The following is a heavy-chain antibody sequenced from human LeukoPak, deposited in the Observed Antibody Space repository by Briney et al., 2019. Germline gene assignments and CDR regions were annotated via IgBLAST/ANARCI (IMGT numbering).Heavy chain of an antibody. D-gene: IGHD4-23*01. J-gene: IGHJ3*02. V-gene: IGHV3-30*02. CDR2: IRYDGSNK. CDR3: AKGPDYGGKDDAFDI. CDR1: GFTFSSYG. Sequence: GGSLRPSCAASGFTFSSYGMHWVRQAPGKGLEWVAFIRYDGSNKYYADSVKRRFTISRDNSKNTLYLQMNSLRAEDTAVYYCAKGPDYGGKDDAFDIWGQGTMVIVSS.